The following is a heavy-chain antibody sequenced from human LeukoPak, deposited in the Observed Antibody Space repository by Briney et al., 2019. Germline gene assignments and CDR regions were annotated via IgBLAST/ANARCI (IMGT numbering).Heavy chain of an antibody. CDR1: GVSISSSY. V-gene: IGHV4-59*01. CDR2: IYYSGDP. D-gene: IGHD3-10*01. J-gene: IGHJ4*01. CDR3: ARGAGRGAHIDY. Sequence: PSETLSLTCTVSGVSISSSYWSWFRQPPGQGLEWIGYIYYSGDPNQNPSLKSRVTISLDTSKNRFSLKLTSVTAADTAVYYCARGAGRGAHIDYWGHGTLVT.